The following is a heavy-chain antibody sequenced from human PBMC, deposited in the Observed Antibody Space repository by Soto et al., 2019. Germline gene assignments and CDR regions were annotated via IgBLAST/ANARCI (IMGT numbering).Heavy chain of an antibody. Sequence: SETLSLTCAVSGGSISSGGYSWSWIRQPPGKGLEWIGYIYHSGSTYYNPSLKSRVTISVDRSKNQFSLKLSSVTAADTAVYYCARAAMITFGGRDGMDVWGQGTTVTVSS. CDR1: GGSISSGGYS. J-gene: IGHJ6*02. D-gene: IGHD3-16*01. V-gene: IGHV4-30-2*01. CDR3: ARAAMITFGGRDGMDV. CDR2: IYHSGST.